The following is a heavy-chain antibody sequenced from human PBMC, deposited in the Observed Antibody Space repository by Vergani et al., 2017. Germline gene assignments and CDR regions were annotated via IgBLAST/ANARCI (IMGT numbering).Heavy chain of an antibody. V-gene: IGHV3-30*01. CDR3: ARVSSGRSIAALDDAFDI. J-gene: IGHJ3*02. Sequence: QVQLVESGGGVVQPGRSLRLSCAASGFTFSSYAMHWVRQAPGKGLEWVAVISYGGSNKYYADSVKGRFTISRDNSKNQLYLQMNSLRAEDTAVYYCARVSSGRSIAALDDAFDIWGQGTMVTVSS. D-gene: IGHD6-6*01. CDR2: ISYGGSNK. CDR1: GFTFSSYA.